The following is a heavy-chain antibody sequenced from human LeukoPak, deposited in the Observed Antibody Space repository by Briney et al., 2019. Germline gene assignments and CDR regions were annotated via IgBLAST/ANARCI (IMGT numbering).Heavy chain of an antibody. CDR3: AKERNYDFWSGNDAFDI. J-gene: IGHJ3*02. CDR1: GFTFSSYS. CDR2: ISSSSSTI. V-gene: IGHV3-48*04. Sequence: GGSLRLSCAASGFTFSSYSMNWVRQAPGKGLEWVSYISSSSSTIYYADSVKGRFTISRDNAKNSLYLQMNSLRAEDTAVYYCAKERNYDFWSGNDAFDIWGQGTMVTVSS. D-gene: IGHD3-3*01.